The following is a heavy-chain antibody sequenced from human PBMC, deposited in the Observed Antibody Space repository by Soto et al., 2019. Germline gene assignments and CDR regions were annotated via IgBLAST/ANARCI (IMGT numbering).Heavy chain of an antibody. CDR3: AESKGYQLLYGY. J-gene: IGHJ4*02. CDR2: INHSGSN. D-gene: IGHD2-2*02. V-gene: IGHV4-34*01. CDR1: GGSFSGYY. Sequence: XTLSLPCAVYGGSFSGYYWSWIRQPPGKGLELIGEINHSGSNNYNPYLKSRVNISVETSKNQFSLKMSSVTAADTAVYYCAESKGYQLLYGYWGQGTLVTVSA.